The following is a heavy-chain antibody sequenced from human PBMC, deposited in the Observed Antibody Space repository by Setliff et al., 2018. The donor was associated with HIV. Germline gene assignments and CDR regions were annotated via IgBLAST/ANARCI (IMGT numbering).Heavy chain of an antibody. CDR1: GYSFTNHY. V-gene: IGHV1-46*01. D-gene: IGHD5-12*01. J-gene: IGHJ3*02. Sequence: ASVTVSCKPSGYSFTNHYMHWVRQAPGQGLEWMGVINPTGGSTRNTQKFQGRVAMTRDTSTSTVYMEPSSLRSEDTAVYYCASAGAWQRNALDIWGQGTMVTVSS. CDR2: INPTGGST. CDR3: ASAGAWQRNALDI.